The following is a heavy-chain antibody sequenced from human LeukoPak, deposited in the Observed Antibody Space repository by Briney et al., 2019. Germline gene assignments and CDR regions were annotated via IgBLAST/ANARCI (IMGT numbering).Heavy chain of an antibody. D-gene: IGHD3-10*01. V-gene: IGHV4-30-2*01. CDR1: GGSIRSDGYS. CDR2: IYHSGST. Sequence: TLSLTCSVSGGSIRSDGYSWSWIRQPPGKGLEWIGYIYHSGSTYYNPSLKSRVTISVDRSKNQFSLKLNSVTAADTAVYYCARVALITMVRGVIQGNDAFDIWGQGTMVTVSS. CDR3: ARVALITMVRGVIQGNDAFDI. J-gene: IGHJ3*02.